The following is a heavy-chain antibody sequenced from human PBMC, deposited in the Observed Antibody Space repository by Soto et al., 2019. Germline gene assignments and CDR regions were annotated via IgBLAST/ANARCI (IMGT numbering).Heavy chain of an antibody. CDR2: INAGNGNT. Sequence: GASVKVSCKASGYTFTSSAMHWVRQAPGQRLEWMGWINAGNGNTKYSQKLQGRVTITRDTSASTAYMELSSLRSEDTAVYYCARGATAMVTRAFDIWGQGTMVTVSS. CDR1: GYTFTSSA. V-gene: IGHV1-3*01. CDR3: ARGATAMVTRAFDI. D-gene: IGHD5-18*01. J-gene: IGHJ3*02.